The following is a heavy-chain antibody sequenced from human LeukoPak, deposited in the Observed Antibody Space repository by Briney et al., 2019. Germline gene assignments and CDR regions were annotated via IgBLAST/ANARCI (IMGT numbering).Heavy chain of an antibody. CDR3: ARHESSSSWFLSGWFDP. CDR2: IYYSGST. Sequence: SETLSLTCTVSGGSISSSSYYWGWIRQPPGKGLEWIGSIYYSGSTYYNPSLKSRVTISVDTSKNQFSLKLSSVTAADTAVYYCARHESSSSWFLSGWFDPWGQGTLVTVSS. V-gene: IGHV4-39*01. D-gene: IGHD6-13*01. CDR1: GGSISSSSYY. J-gene: IGHJ5*02.